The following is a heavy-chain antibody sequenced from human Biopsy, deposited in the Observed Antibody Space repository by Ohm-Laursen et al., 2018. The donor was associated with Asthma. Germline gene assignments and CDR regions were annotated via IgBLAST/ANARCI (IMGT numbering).Heavy chain of an antibody. CDR2: VYWTGST. D-gene: IGHD6-19*01. CDR1: GGSISSFY. V-gene: IGHV4-59*01. Sequence: GTLSLTCSVYGGSISSFYWSWIRQSPEKGLGWMGYVYWTGSTNYNPSLKSRITMSVDTSKNRMFLELTSVTAADTAIYYCVRAVRNEQWLAPFDYWGQGKPVTVSS. J-gene: IGHJ4*02. CDR3: VRAVRNEQWLAPFDY.